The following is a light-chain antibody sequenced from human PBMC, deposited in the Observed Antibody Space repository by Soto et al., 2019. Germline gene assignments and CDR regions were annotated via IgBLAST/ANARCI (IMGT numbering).Light chain of an antibody. CDR1: QGFSNY. J-gene: IGKJ1*01. CDR2: AAS. Sequence: DIQMTQSPSSLSASVGDRVTITCRASQGFSNYLAWYQQKPGKVPKLLIYAASSLQSGVLSRFSGSGSGTDFTLTISSLQPEDVATYYCQKYNGARWTFGQGTKVEIK. CDR3: QKYNGARWT. V-gene: IGKV1-27*01.